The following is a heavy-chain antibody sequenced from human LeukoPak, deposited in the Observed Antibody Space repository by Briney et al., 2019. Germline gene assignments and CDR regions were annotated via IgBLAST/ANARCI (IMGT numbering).Heavy chain of an antibody. D-gene: IGHD3-3*01. J-gene: IGHJ4*02. CDR1: GFTFSDYW. V-gene: IGHV3-7*01. CDR2: INQDGSEK. Sequence: GGSLRLSCAVSGFTFSDYWMTWVRQAPGKGLEWVANINQDGSEKYYVDSVEGRFTISRDSVKNSLYLQMTSVRADDTAMYYCMRDDYDFWSGYQRYFEFWGQGTLVTVSS. CDR3: MRDDYDFWSGYQRYFEF.